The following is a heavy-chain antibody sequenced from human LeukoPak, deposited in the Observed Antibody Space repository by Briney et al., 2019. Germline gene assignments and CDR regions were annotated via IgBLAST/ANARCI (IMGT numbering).Heavy chain of an antibody. Sequence: PWGSLRLSCAASGFTFSSYAMSWVRQAPGKGLEWVSAISGSGGSTYYADYVKGRFTISRDNSKNTLYLQMHSLRAEDPAVYYCENRLVVAARVYWFDPWGQGTLVTVSS. J-gene: IGHJ5*02. V-gene: IGHV3-23*01. CDR1: GFTFSSYA. D-gene: IGHD6-6*01. CDR2: ISGSGGST. CDR3: ENRLVVAARVYWFDP.